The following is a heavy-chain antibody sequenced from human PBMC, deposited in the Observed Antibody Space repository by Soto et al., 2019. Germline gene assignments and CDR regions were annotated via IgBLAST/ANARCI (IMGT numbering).Heavy chain of an antibody. Sequence: PGGSLRLSCAASGFTFSTHPMSLVRQSPGKGLEWVSTINSAGSTYYADSVKGRFTISRDNSKSMLHLEMNSLRAEDTAVYYCAKGDPNDLVDRLFDYWGQGTLVTVSS. J-gene: IGHJ4*02. D-gene: IGHD2-15*01. V-gene: IGHV3-23*01. CDR3: AKGDPNDLVDRLFDY. CDR1: GFTFSTHP. CDR2: INSAGST.